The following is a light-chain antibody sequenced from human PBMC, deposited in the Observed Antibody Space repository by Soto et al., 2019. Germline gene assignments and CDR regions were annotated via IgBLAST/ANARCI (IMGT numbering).Light chain of an antibody. Sequence: DIQMTQSPSSLSASVGDRGTSTCRASQSISSYLNWYQQKPGKAPKLLIYAASSLQSGVPSRFSGSGSGTEFTLTISSLQPDDCATYYCQQYENYWTFGQGTKVDIK. CDR3: QQYENYWT. CDR2: AAS. CDR1: QSISSY. J-gene: IGKJ1*01. V-gene: IGKV1-39*01.